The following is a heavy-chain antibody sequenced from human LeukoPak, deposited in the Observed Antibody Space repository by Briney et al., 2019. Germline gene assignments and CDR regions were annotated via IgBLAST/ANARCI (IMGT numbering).Heavy chain of an antibody. V-gene: IGHV1-2*06. J-gene: IGHJ4*02. CDR3: ARYQKYCSSTSCDDY. Sequence: ASVKVSCKASGYTFTGYYMHWVRQAPGQGLEWMRRINPNSGGTNYAQKFQGRVTMTRDTSISTAYMELSRLRSDDTAVYYCARYQKYCSSTSCDDYWGQRTLVTVSS. D-gene: IGHD2-2*01. CDR1: GYTFTGYY. CDR2: INPNSGGT.